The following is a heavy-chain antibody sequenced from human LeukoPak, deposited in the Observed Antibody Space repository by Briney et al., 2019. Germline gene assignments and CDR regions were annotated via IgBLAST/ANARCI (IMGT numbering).Heavy chain of an antibody. CDR2: ISGSGSGGNT. D-gene: IGHD4-17*01. J-gene: IGHJ3*02. CDR3: AKDPNGHYVGGFDI. V-gene: IGHV3-23*01. CDR1: GFTFNAYA. Sequence: GGSLRLSCAASGFTFNAYAMSWVRQAPGKGLEWVSAISGSGSGGNTYYADSVKGRFTISRDNSKNTLYLQMNSLRAEDTALYYCAKDPNGHYVGGFDIWGQGTMVTVSS.